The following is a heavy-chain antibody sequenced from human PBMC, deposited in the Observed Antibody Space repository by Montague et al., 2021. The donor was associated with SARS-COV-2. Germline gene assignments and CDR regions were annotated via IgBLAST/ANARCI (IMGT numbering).Heavy chain of an antibody. V-gene: IGHV4-59*02. D-gene: IGHD4-17*01. Sequence: SETLSLTCIVSGRSVRSYYWSWIRQPPGKGLEWIGYIYDCGSTNYNPSXXSRVTISVDTSKNQFSLKLSSVTAADTAVYYCARENTVTTFGGPYYIDSWGQGTLVTVSA. CDR2: IYDCGST. CDR3: ARENTVTTFGGPYYIDS. J-gene: IGHJ4*02. CDR1: GRSVRSYY.